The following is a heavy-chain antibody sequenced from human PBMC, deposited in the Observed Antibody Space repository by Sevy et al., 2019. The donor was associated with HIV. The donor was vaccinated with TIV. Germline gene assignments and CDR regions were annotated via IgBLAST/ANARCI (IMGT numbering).Heavy chain of an antibody. J-gene: IGHJ4*02. CDR1: GFTFSNYG. Sequence: GGSPRLSCAASGFTFSNYGMHWVRQAPGKGLEWVAVIWNGGSNKYYADSVKGRFTISRDNSKNTLYLQMNSLRVEDTAVYFCARGGDFNDRSAKRDFDYWGQGTLVTVSS. CDR3: ARGGDFNDRSAKRDFDY. D-gene: IGHD3-22*01. CDR2: IWNGGSNK. V-gene: IGHV3-33*01.